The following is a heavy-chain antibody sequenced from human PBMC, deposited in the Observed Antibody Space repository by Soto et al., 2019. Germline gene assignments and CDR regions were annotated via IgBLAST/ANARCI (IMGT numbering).Heavy chain of an antibody. CDR1: GGSISSGGYY. CDR3: ARSARSGGSCYPRD. V-gene: IGHV4-31*03. CDR2: IYYSGST. D-gene: IGHD2-15*01. J-gene: IGHJ4*01. Sequence: QVQLQESGPGLVKPSQTLSLTCTVSGGSISSGGYYWSWIRQHPGKGLEWIGYIYYSGSTYYNPSLKSRVTISVDTSKNQFSLKLSSVTAADTAVYYCARSARSGGSCYPRDWGHGTLVTVSS.